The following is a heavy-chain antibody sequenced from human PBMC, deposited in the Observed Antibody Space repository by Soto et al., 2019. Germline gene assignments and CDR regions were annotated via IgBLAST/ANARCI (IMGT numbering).Heavy chain of an antibody. D-gene: IGHD6-6*01. V-gene: IGHV3-30*18. Sequence: GGSLRLSCAASGFTFSIYGMHWVRQAPGKGLEWVAVISYDGSNKYYADSVKGRFTISRDNSKNTLYLQMNSLRAEDTAVYYCAKDLSSSATTWGQGTLVTVSS. CDR1: GFTFSIYG. CDR3: AKDLSSSATT. CDR2: ISYDGSNK. J-gene: IGHJ5*02.